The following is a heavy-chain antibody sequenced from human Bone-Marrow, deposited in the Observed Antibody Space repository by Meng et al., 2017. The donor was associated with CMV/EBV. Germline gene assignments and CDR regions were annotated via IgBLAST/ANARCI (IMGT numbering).Heavy chain of an antibody. V-gene: IGHV1-2*02. CDR3: ARSHARFLDRLNYYYYYYGMDV. CDR1: GYSFTGHH. D-gene: IGHD3-3*01. J-gene: IGHJ6*02. Sequence: ASVKVSCKASGYSFTGHHIHWVRQAPGRGLEWMGWINPNTGNINYLQKFQGRVTMTRDTSISTAYMELSSLRSEDTAVYYCARSHARFLDRLNYYYYYYGMDVWGQGTTVTVSS. CDR2: INPNTGNI.